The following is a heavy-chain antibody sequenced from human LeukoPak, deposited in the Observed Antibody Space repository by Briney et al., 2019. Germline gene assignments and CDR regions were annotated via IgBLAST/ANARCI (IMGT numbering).Heavy chain of an antibody. CDR1: GFTFNNYA. D-gene: IGHD3-22*01. CDR3: AKEGTLHFYNSYCFDY. J-gene: IGHJ4*02. CDR2: VSSGGST. Sequence: GGSLRLSCAASGFTFNNYAMSWVRLAPGKGLEWVSVVSSGGSTYYADSVKGRFTISRDNSKNTLYLQMNSLRAEDTAIYYCAKEGTLHFYNSYCFDYWGQGTLVTVSS. V-gene: IGHV3-23*01.